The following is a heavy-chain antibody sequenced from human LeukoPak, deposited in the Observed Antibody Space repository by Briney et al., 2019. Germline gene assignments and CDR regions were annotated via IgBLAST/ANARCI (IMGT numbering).Heavy chain of an antibody. Sequence: GGSLRLSCAASGFTFSSYWMNWVRQAPGKGLVWVSRIASDGSSTTYADSVKGRFSISRDNAKNSLYLQMNSLRAEDTAVYYCARDSSNWGQGTLVTVSS. J-gene: IGHJ4*02. CDR1: GFTFSSYW. V-gene: IGHV3-74*01. CDR3: ARDSSN. CDR2: IASDGSST.